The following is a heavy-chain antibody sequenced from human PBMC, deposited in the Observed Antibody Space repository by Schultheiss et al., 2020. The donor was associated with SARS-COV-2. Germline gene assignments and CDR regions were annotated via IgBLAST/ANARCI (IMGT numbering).Heavy chain of an antibody. CDR3: ARQVVGYCSGGSCYYYYGMDV. Sequence: SQTLSLTCAVSGGSISSYSWSWIRQPPGKGLEWIGYIYHSGSTYYNPSLKSRVTISVDKSKNQFSLKLSSVTAADTAVYYCARQVVGYCSGGSCYYYYGMDVWGQGTTVTVSS. CDR2: IYHSGST. J-gene: IGHJ6*02. V-gene: IGHV4-59*04. CDR1: GGSISSYS. D-gene: IGHD2-15*01.